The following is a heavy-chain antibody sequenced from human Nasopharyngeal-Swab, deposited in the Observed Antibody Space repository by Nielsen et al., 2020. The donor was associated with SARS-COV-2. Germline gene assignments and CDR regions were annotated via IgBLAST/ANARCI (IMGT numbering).Heavy chain of an antibody. V-gene: IGHV3-9*01. J-gene: IGHJ6*04. D-gene: IGHD6-19*01. CDR2: ISWNSGSI. CDR3: AKAAVAGTYYYYRMDV. Sequence: VRQAPGKGLEWVSGISWNSGSIGYADSVKGRFTISRDNAKNSLYLQMNSLRAEDTALYYCAKAAVAGTYYYYRMDVWGKGTTVTVSS.